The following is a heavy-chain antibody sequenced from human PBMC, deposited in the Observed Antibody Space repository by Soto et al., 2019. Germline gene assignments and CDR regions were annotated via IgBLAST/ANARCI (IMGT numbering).Heavy chain of an antibody. Sequence: GGSLRLSCAASGLTFRNAWMGWVRQAPGKGLEWIGRIKSKTDGGTTDYAAPVKGRFTISRDDSKNMMYLQMNSLRVDDTAVYYCARDFIVGARDYFDYWGQGTLVTVSS. CDR3: ARDFIVGARDYFDY. CDR2: IKSKTDGGTT. CDR1: GLTFRNAW. D-gene: IGHD1-26*01. V-gene: IGHV3-15*01. J-gene: IGHJ4*02.